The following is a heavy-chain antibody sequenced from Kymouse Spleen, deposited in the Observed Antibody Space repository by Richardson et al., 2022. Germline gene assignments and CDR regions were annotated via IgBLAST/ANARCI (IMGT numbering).Heavy chain of an antibody. J-gene: IGHJ4*02. CDR2: ISYDGSNK. CDR3: AKGVAARLDY. CDR1: GFTFSSYG. V-gene: IGHV3-30*18. D-gene: IGHD6-6*01. Sequence: QVQLVESGGGVVQPGRSLRLSCAASGFTFSSYGMHWVRQAPGKGLEWVAVISYDGSNKYYADSVKGRFTISRDNSKNTLYLQMNSLRAEDTAVYYCAKGVAARLDYWGQGTLVTVSS.